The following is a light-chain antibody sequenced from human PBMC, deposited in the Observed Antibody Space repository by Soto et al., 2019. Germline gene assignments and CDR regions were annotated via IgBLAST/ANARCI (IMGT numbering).Light chain of an antibody. J-gene: IGKJ1*01. V-gene: IGKV1-5*01. Sequence: DIQMTQSPSTLPASVGDRVTITCRASQTISNWLAWYQQKPGKAPKLLIYDVSSLESGVPPRFSGSGSGTEFTLTISSLQPDDFGTYYCQQYNSYVTFAQGTKVDIK. CDR3: QQYNSYVT. CDR2: DVS. CDR1: QTISNW.